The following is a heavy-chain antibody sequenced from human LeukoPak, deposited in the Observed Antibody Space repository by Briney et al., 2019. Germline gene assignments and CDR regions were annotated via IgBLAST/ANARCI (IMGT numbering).Heavy chain of an antibody. Sequence: ASVKVSCKASGDTFSNFAISWVRQAPGQGLEWVGRIIALLGMSNYAQKFQGRVTITADKSTNTVYMELSSLRSEDTAVYYCARVNIAARQSVSDGYDYWGQGTLVIVSS. J-gene: IGHJ4*02. CDR1: GDTFSNFA. D-gene: IGHD6-6*01. CDR2: IIALLGMS. CDR3: ARVNIAARQSVSDGYDY. V-gene: IGHV1-69*04.